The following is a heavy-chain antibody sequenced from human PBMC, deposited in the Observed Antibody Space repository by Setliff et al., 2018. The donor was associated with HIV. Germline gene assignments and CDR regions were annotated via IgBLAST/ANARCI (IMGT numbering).Heavy chain of an antibody. J-gene: IGHJ4*02. Sequence: SGGSLRLSCAASGFTFSSYSMNWVRQAPGKGLEWVSSISSSSSYIYYADSVKGRFTISRDNAKNSLYLQMNSLRAEDTAVYYCARDGRDSSGWSHARGDYWGQGTLVTVSS. CDR3: ARDGRDSSGWSHARGDY. V-gene: IGHV3-21*01. CDR2: ISSSSSYI. CDR1: GFTFSSYS. D-gene: IGHD6-19*01.